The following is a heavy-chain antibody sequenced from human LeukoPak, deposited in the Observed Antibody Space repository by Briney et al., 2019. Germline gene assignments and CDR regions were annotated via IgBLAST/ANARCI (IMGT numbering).Heavy chain of an antibody. CDR2: ISSSSSSYI. CDR1: GFTFSSYS. Sequence: GGSLRLSCAASGFTFSSYSMNWVRQAPGKGLEWVSSISSSSSSYIYYADSVKGRFTISRDNAKNSLYPQMNSLRAEDTAVYYCARVGGTPLSYTLLDDAFDIWGQGTMVTVSS. CDR3: ARVGGTPLSYTLLDDAFDI. J-gene: IGHJ3*02. D-gene: IGHD2-2*02. V-gene: IGHV3-21*01.